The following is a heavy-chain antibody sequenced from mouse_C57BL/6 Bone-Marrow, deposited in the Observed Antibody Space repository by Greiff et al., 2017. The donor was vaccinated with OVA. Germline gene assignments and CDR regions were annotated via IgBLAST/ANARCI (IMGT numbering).Heavy chain of an antibody. CDR2: IYPSGSET. CDR1: GYTFTSYW. V-gene: IGHV1-52*01. CDR3: ESEGVIYDVTWGDY. Sequence: QVQLQQPGAELVRPGSSVKLSCKASGYTFTSYWMHWVKQRPVQGLEWIGNIYPSGSETHYNEKFKDKATLTVDTSSSTAYMQLSSLTSEVSAVYAGESEGVIYDVTWGDYWGQGTTRTVSA. J-gene: IGHJ2*01. D-gene: IGHD2-3*01.